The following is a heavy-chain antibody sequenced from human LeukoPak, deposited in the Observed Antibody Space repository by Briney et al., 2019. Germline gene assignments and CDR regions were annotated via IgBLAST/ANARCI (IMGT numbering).Heavy chain of an antibody. J-gene: IGHJ4*02. D-gene: IGHD1-14*01. CDR1: GGSISSGSYY. CDR3: ASGKKIFDY. Sequence: SDTLSLTCTVSGGSISSGSYYWSWIRQPAGKGLAWIGRIYTSGSTNYNPSLKIQFTISVVTSKNQFSLKLSSVTAADTAVYYCASGKKIFDYWGQGTLVTVSS. CDR2: IYTSGST. V-gene: IGHV4-61*02.